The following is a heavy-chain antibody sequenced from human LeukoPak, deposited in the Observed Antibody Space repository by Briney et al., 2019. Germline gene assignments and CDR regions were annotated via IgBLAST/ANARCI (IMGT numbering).Heavy chain of an antibody. J-gene: IGHJ4*02. CDR3: ARVSGWEDGLFDY. CDR2: IYTSGST. Sequence: SETLSLTCTVSGGSISSGSYYWSWIRQPAGKGLEWIGRIYTSGSTNYNPSLKSRVTISVDTSKNQFSLKLSSVTAADTAVYYCARVSGWEDGLFDYWGQGTLVTVSS. D-gene: IGHD1-26*01. V-gene: IGHV4-61*02. CDR1: GGSISSGSYY.